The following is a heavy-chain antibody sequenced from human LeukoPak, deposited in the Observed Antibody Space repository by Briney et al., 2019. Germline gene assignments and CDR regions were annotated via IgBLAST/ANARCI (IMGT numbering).Heavy chain of an antibody. D-gene: IGHD3-10*01. Sequence: GGSLRLSCAAPGFTFSSYGMHWVRQAPGKGLEWVAVISYDGSNKYYADSVKGRFTISRDNSKNTLYLQMNSLRAEDTAVYYCAKDRMVRGALDYWGQGTLVTVSS. CDR3: AKDRMVRGALDY. CDR1: GFTFSSYG. CDR2: ISYDGSNK. V-gene: IGHV3-30*18. J-gene: IGHJ4*02.